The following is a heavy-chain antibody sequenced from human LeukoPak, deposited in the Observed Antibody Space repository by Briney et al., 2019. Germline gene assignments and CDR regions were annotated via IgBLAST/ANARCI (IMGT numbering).Heavy chain of an antibody. V-gene: IGHV3-48*01. CDR2: ISSSSVTI. CDR1: GFIFSSYS. J-gene: IGHJ4*02. D-gene: IGHD2-15*01. Sequence: GGSLRLSCAASGFIFSSYSMNWVRQAAGKGREWISYISSSSVTIYYADSVKGRFTISRDNAKNSLYLQMNSLRAEDTAVYYCTRLHGGYPFDYWGQGTLVTVSS. CDR3: TRLHGGYPFDY.